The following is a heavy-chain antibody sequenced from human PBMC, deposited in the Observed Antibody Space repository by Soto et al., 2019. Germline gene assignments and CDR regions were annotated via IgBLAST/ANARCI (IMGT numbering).Heavy chain of an antibody. Sequence: GGSLRLSCAASGFTFSSYGMHWVRQAPGKGLEWVAVISYDGSNKYYADSVKGRFTISRDNSKNTLYLQMNSLRAEDTAVYYCAKVAYYYDSSGMDVWGQWTTVTVSS. D-gene: IGHD3-22*01. CDR3: AKVAYYYDSSGMDV. J-gene: IGHJ6*02. CDR1: GFTFSSYG. CDR2: ISYDGSNK. V-gene: IGHV3-30*18.